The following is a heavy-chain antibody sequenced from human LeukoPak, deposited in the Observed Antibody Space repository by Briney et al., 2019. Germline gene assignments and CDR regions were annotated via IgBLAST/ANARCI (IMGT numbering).Heavy chain of an antibody. CDR3: ARARHRSGSYQGGLGY. V-gene: IGHV1-2*02. CDR2: INPNSGCT. CDR1: GYTFTGYY. J-gene: IGHJ4*02. Sequence: GASVKVSCKASGYTFTGYYMHWVRQAPGQGLEWMGWINPNSGCTNYAQKFQGRVTMTRDTSISTAYMELSRLRSDDTAVYYCARARHRSGSYQGGLGYWGQGTLVTVSS. D-gene: IGHD1-26*01.